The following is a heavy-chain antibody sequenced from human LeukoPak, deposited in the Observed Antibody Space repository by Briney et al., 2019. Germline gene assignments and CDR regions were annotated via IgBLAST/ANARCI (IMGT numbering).Heavy chain of an antibody. CDR2: ISYDGSNK. CDR1: GFTFSSYG. J-gene: IGHJ3*02. D-gene: IGHD1-26*01. Sequence: GGSLRLSCAASGFTFSSYGMHWVRQAPGKGLEWVAVISYDGSNKYYADSVKGRFTISRDNSKNTLYLQMNSLRAEDTAVYYCAKVLGHTWELPTGGGDFDAFDIWGQGTMVTVSS. V-gene: IGHV3-30*18. CDR3: AKVLGHTWELPTGGGDFDAFDI.